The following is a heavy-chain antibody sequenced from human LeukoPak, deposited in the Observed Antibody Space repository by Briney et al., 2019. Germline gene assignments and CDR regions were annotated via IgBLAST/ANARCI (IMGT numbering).Heavy chain of an antibody. J-gene: IGHJ4*02. V-gene: IGHV1-3*01. CDR2: INAGNGKT. CDR3: ARGIWSSHNKDYYFDY. Sequence: ASVKVSCKASGYTFTNYAMNWVRQAPGQKLEWMGWINAGNGKTKSSQRFQDRVTITRDTSASTAYMELNSLRSEDTAVYYRARGIWSSHNKDYYFDYWGQGSLVTVSS. D-gene: IGHD2-21*01. CDR1: GYTFTNYA.